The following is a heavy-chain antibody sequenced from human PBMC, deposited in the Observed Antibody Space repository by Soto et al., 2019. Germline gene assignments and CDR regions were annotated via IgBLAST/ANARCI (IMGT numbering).Heavy chain of an antibody. V-gene: IGHV1-46*03. Sequence: GASVKVSCKASGYTFTSYYMHWVRQAPGQGLEWVGIINPSGAGTTYTQKFQGRVTMTRDTSTSTVYMELSSLRSDDTAVYYCARGTYYYDSDGFYSRTKGLDTFDYWGQGTMVTVS. CDR1: GYTFTSYY. D-gene: IGHD3-22*01. J-gene: IGHJ4*02. CDR3: ARGTYYYDSDGFYSRTKGLDTFDY. CDR2: INPSGAGT.